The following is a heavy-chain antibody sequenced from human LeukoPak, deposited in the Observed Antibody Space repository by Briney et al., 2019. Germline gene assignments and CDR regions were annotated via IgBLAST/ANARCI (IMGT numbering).Heavy chain of an antibody. Sequence: ASVKVSCKASGYTFSDNYIHWVRQAPGQGLEWMGIINPNGGVTTYAQKFQGRVTMTRDTSTSTIYMDLSSLKSEDTAVYYCARDSEEVAALDYWGQGTLVTVSS. CDR3: ARDSEEVAALDY. CDR1: GYTFSDNY. V-gene: IGHV1-46*01. J-gene: IGHJ4*02. D-gene: IGHD6-19*01. CDR2: INPNGGVT.